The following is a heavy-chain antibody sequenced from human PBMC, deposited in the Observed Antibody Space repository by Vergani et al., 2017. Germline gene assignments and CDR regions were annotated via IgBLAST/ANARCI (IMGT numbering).Heavy chain of an antibody. V-gene: IGHV3-33*01. D-gene: IGHD1-14*01. CDR3: ARDLRLLYNRFDP. J-gene: IGHJ5*02. CDR1: GFTFNQYS. CDR2: TWYDGNNK. Sequence: QVQLVESGGGVVQPGRSLRLSCAASGFTFNQYSMHWVRQAPGKGLEWVAVTWYDGNNKQYADSVKGRFTISRDNSESTMYLQMNSLRDEDTGVYYCARDLRLLYNRFDPWGQGTLVTVSS.